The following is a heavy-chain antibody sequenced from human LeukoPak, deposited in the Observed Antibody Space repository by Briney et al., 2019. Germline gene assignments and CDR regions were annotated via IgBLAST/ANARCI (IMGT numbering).Heavy chain of an antibody. CDR1: GFTFSGSA. D-gene: IGHD3-16*02. Sequence: GGSLRLSCAASGFTFSGSAMSWVRQAPREGLEWVSLISFSGANSYYTDSVRGRFTISRDNSKDTLFLQMNSLRAADTAIYYCVRDMQLSTWGLGTMVTVSS. V-gene: IGHV3-23*01. CDR2: ISFSGANS. CDR3: VRDMQLST. J-gene: IGHJ3*01.